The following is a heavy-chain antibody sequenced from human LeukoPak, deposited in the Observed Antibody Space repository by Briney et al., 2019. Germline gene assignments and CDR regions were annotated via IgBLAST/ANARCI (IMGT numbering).Heavy chain of an antibody. V-gene: IGHV1-18*01. J-gene: IGHJ4*02. Sequence: ASVKVSCKASGYTFTSYGISWVRQAPGQGLEWMGWISAYNGNTNYAQKLQGRVTMTTDTSTSTAYMELRSLRSDDTAVYYCARDNYYDSSAPWVPDYWGQGTLVTVSS. CDR2: ISAYNGNT. D-gene: IGHD3-22*01. CDR3: ARDNYYDSSAPWVPDY. CDR1: GYTFTSYG.